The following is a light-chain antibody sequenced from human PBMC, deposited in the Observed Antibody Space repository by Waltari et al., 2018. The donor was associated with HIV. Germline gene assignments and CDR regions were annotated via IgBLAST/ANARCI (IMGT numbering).Light chain of an antibody. V-gene: IGKV3-15*01. CDR3: QQYNIWPPIT. CDR1: QSIRTT. Sequence: EILMTQSPATLSVSPGERATLSCSVRQSIRTTLAWYQQKPGQAPRLLVYDSSTSATGIPAKCSGSGSGTEFTLTITSLLSEDFAVYYCQQYNIWPPITFGQGTRLEIK. J-gene: IGKJ5*01. CDR2: DSS.